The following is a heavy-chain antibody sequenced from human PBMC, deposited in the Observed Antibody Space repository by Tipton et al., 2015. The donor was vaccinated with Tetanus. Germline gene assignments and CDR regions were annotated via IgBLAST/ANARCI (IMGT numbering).Heavy chain of an antibody. D-gene: IGHD2/OR15-2a*01. Sequence: TLSLTCTVSGASFSSGDYYWSWIRKPPGKDLEWIGYIYQTGTTYYNPSLKGRVTISMYRSNTQFSLRLDSLTAADTAVYHCARAAGFLGLTHDFWGRGTLVSVSS. V-gene: IGHV4-30-4*01. J-gene: IGHJ4*02. CDR1: GASFSSGDYY. CDR2: IYQTGTT. CDR3: ARAAGFLGLTHDF.